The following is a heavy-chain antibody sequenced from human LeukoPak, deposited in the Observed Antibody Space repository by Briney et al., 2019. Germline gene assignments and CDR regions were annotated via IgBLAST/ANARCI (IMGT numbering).Heavy chain of an antibody. D-gene: IGHD2-2*01. J-gene: IGHJ4*02. CDR3: ARVTVGGDIVVVPAAYTH. CDR2: INHSGST. V-gene: IGHV4-34*01. Sequence: PSETLSLTRAVYGGSFSGYYWSWIRQPPGKGLEWIGEINHSGSTNYNPSLKSRVTISVDTSKNQFSLKLSSVTAAGTAVYYCARVTVGGDIVVVPAAYTHWGQGTLVTVSS. CDR1: GGSFSGYY.